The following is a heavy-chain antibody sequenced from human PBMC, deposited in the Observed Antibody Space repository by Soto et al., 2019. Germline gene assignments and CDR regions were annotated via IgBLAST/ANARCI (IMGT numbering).Heavy chain of an antibody. CDR2: INAGNGIT. V-gene: IGHV1-3*01. J-gene: IGHJ4*02. CDR1: GYTFTCYA. CDR3: ARSIVVVTALAY. D-gene: IGHD2-21*02. Sequence: EASVKVSCKASGYTFTCYAMHWVRHAPGQRLEWMGWINAGNGITKYSQKFQGRVTITRDTSASTAYMELSSLRSEDTAVYYCARSIVVVTALAYWGQGTLVTVSS.